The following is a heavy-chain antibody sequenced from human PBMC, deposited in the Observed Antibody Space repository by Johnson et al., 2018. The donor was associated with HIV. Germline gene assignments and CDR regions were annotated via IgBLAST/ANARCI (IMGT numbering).Heavy chain of an antibody. CDR2: INWNGGST. Sequence: VQLVESGGGVVRPGGSLRLSCAASGFTFDDYGMSWVRQAPGKGLEWVSGINWNGGSTGYAASVKGRFTISRDNTKNALYMQMNSLRAEDTAFYYCARQHDEDRSGQGGGLDIWGQGTMVTVSS. V-gene: IGHV3-20*04. J-gene: IGHJ3*02. D-gene: IGHD3-22*01. CDR3: ARQHDEDRSGQGGGLDI. CDR1: GFTFDDYG.